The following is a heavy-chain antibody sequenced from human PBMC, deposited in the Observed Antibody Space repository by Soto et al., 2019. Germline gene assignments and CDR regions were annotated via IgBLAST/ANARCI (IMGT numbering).Heavy chain of an antibody. CDR1: GGSISSGDYS. V-gene: IGHV4-30-2*01. D-gene: IGHD6-19*01. Sequence: QLQLQESGSGLVKPSQTLSLTCAVSGGSISSGDYSRSWIRQPPGKGLEWIGYIYHSGSTYYNPSLKSRVTIAVDRSKNQFSLKLSSVTAADTAVYYCARAGGLGAVAVDYWGQGTLVTVSS. CDR3: ARAGGLGAVAVDY. J-gene: IGHJ4*02. CDR2: IYHSGST.